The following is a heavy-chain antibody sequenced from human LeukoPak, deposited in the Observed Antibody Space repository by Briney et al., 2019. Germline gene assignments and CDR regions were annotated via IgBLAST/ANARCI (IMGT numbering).Heavy chain of an antibody. CDR1: GYTFTGYY. J-gene: IGHJ4*02. CDR3: ARSRYSYGFDY. D-gene: IGHD5-18*01. Sequence: GASVKVSCKASGYTFTGYYMHWVRQAPGQGLEWMGWINPNSGGTNYAQRFQGRGTMTRDTSISTAYMELSRLRSDDTAVYYCARSRYSYGFDYWGQGTLVTVSS. CDR2: INPNSGGT. V-gene: IGHV1-2*02.